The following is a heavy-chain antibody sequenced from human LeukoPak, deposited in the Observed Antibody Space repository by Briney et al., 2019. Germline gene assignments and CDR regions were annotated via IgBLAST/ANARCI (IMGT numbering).Heavy chain of an antibody. D-gene: IGHD7-27*01. CDR3: ARFPNWGYAFDI. V-gene: IGHV4-59*12. CDR2: IYYTGST. J-gene: IGHJ3*02. CDR1: GGSISGYY. Sequence: SETLSLTCTVSGGSISGYYWSWIRQPPGKGLEWIGSIYYTGSTNYNPSLKSRVTISVDTSKNQLSLRLSSVTAADTAVYYCARFPNWGYAFDIWGQGTMVTVSS.